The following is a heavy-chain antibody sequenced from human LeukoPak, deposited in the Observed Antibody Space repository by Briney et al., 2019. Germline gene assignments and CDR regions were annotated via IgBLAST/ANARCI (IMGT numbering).Heavy chain of an antibody. CDR1: GYTFTSYA. V-gene: IGHV1-3*01. J-gene: IGHJ4*02. CDR2: INAGNGNT. Sequence: ASVKVSCKASGYTFTSYAMHWVRQAPGQRLEWMGSINAGNGNTKYSQKFQGRVTITRDTSASTAYMELSSLRSEDTAVYYCARSTIVRAISEFDYWGQGTLVTVSS. CDR3: ARSTIVRAISEFDY. D-gene: IGHD1-26*01.